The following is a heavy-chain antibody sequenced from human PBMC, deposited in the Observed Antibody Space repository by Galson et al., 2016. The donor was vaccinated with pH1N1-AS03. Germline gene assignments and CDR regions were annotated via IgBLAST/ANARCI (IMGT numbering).Heavy chain of an antibody. CDR2: ISWDGGST. CDR3: AKDVHKAPWFDP. V-gene: IGHV3-43D*04. Sequence: SLRLSCATSGFAFDDFAMHWVRQAPGKGLEWVSLISWDGGSTYYADSVKGRFAISRDNSKNSLNLQMNSLTAEDTALYYCAKDVHKAPWFDPWGQGTLVTVSS. D-gene: IGHD1-1*01. J-gene: IGHJ5*02. CDR1: GFAFDDFA.